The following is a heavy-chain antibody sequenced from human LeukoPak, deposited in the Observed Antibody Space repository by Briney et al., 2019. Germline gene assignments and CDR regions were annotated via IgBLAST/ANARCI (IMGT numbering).Heavy chain of an antibody. CDR3: AKDDLGYSSGWYTY. J-gene: IGHJ4*02. CDR2: ISGSGGST. Sequence: GGSLRLSCAASGFTFSSYSMSWVRQAPGKGLEWVSAISGSGGSTYYADSVKGRFTISRDNSKNTLYLQMNSLRAEDTAVYYCAKDDLGYSSGWYTYWGQGTLVTVSS. D-gene: IGHD6-19*01. V-gene: IGHV3-23*01. CDR1: GFTFSSYS.